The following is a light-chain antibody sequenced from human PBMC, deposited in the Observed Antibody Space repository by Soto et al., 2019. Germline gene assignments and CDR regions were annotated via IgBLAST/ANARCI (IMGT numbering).Light chain of an antibody. CDR3: QQYYSTPIT. J-gene: IGKJ3*01. V-gene: IGKV4-1*01. CDR2: WAS. CDR1: QTVLFSSNNKNY. Sequence: DIVMTQSPDSLAVSLGERATINCKSSQTVLFSSNNKNYLAWYQQKPGQPPKLLIYWASTRESGVPDRFIGSGSGTDFTLTISSPLAEDVAVYYCQQYYSTPITFGPGTKVDIK.